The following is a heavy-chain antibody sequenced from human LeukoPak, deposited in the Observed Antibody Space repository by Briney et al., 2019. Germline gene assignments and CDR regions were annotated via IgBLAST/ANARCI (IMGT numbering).Heavy chain of an antibody. Sequence: KASETLSLTCTVSGGSISSYYWSWIRQPPGKGLEWIGSIYYGGSTYYNPSLKSRVTISVDTSMNQFSLKLSFVTTADTAVYYCARALGYCSGGSCTRGYNWFDPWGQGTLVTVPS. CDR3: ARALGYCSGGSCTRGYNWFDP. CDR1: GGSISSYY. CDR2: IYYGGST. J-gene: IGHJ5*02. D-gene: IGHD2-15*01. V-gene: IGHV4-59*05.